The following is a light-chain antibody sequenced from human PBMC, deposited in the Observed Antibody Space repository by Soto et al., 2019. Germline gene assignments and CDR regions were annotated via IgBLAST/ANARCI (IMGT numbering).Light chain of an antibody. V-gene: IGKV3-20*01. CDR3: QDYGASPLYT. CDR2: GAS. CDR1: QRVTSVH. J-gene: IGKJ2*01. Sequence: EMVLTQSPGTLSLSPGKRATLSCRASQRVTSVHLAWYQQRPGQAPRLLIYGASNRATGVTERFTGSASGTDFNLTISRLGPEDSATYYCQDYGASPLYTFGRGTKLEIE.